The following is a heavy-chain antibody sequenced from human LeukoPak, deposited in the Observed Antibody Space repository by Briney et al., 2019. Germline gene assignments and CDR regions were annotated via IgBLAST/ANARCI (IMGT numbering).Heavy chain of an antibody. D-gene: IGHD2-2*01. CDR3: ASLRYCSSTSCYGRGYFDY. CDR2: MNPNSGNT. Sequence: ASVKVSCKASGYTFTSYGISWVRQATGQGLEWMGWMNPNSGNTGYAQKFQGRVTITRNTSISTAYMELSSLRSEDTAVYYCASLRYCSSTSCYGRGYFDYWGQGTLVTVSS. J-gene: IGHJ4*02. V-gene: IGHV1-8*03. CDR1: GYTFTSYG.